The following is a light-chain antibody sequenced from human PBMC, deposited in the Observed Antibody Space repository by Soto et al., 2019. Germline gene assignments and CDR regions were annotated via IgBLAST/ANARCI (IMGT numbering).Light chain of an antibody. CDR3: QQYNSYSWT. J-gene: IGKJ1*01. CDR2: DAS. CDR1: QSISSW. Sequence: DIQMTQSPSTLSASVGDRVTITCRASQSISSWLAWYQQKPGKAPKLLIYDASSLESGVPSRFSGSGSGTEFSLRGGSLQPDDFATYYCQQYNSYSWTFGQGTKVEIK. V-gene: IGKV1-5*01.